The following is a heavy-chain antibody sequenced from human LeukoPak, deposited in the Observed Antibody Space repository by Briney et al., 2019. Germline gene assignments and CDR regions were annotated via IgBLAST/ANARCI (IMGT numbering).Heavy chain of an antibody. J-gene: IGHJ4*02. Sequence: PGGSLRLSCAASGFTFSSYSMNWVRQAPGKGLEWVSSISSSSSYIYHADSVKGRFTISRDNAKNSLYLQMNSLRAEDTAVYYCARYSSGWCFDYWGQGTLVTVSS. CDR2: ISSSSSYI. CDR1: GFTFSSYS. CDR3: ARYSSGWCFDY. D-gene: IGHD6-19*01. V-gene: IGHV3-21*01.